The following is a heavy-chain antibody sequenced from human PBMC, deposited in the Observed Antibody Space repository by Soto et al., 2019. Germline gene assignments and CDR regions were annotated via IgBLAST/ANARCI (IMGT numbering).Heavy chain of an antibody. D-gene: IGHD3-10*01. CDR1: GFTFSSYA. V-gene: IGHV3-23*01. CDR3: AKLATYGSGSYRAFGI. CDR2: ISGSGGST. Sequence: WGSLRLSCAASGFTFSSYAIIFFRHSPFKGLEWVSAISGSGGSTYYADSVKGRFTISRDNSKNTLYLQMNSLRAEDTAVYYCAKLATYGSGSYRAFGIWGQGTMVTVSS. J-gene: IGHJ3*02.